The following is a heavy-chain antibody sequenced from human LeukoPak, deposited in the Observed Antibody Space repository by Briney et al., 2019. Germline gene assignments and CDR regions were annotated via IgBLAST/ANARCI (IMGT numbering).Heavy chain of an antibody. CDR2: IYYSGST. Sequence: PSETLSLTCTVSGGSISRSRDYWGWLRQPPGNGLEWIGYIYYSGSTNYNPSLKSRVTISVDTSKNQFSLKLSSVTAADTAVYYCARFPGVDYGGNSGMARGDYWGQGTLVTVSS. J-gene: IGHJ4*02. V-gene: IGHV4-61*05. CDR1: GGSISRSRDY. D-gene: IGHD4-23*01. CDR3: ARFPGVDYGGNSGMARGDY.